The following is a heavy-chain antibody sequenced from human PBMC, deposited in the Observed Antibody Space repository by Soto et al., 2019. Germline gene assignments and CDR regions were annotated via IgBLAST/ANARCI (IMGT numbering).Heavy chain of an antibody. D-gene: IGHD1-1*01. Sequence: QVQLVQSGAEVRKPGSSVRVSCKASGDRFNTYAFNWVRQAPGQGLEWLGGIITFFGAAMYAQKFQGRVTISADEFMSAAYMEVSSLTSEDTVVYYCARAGKERFRGSGMDAWGQGSTVTVSS. V-gene: IGHV1-69*01. CDR1: GDRFNTYA. CDR2: IITFFGAA. CDR3: ARAGKERFRGSGMDA. J-gene: IGHJ6*02.